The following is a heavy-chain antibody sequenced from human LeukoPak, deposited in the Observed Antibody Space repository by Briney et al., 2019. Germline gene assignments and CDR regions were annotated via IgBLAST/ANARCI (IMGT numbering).Heavy chain of an antibody. V-gene: IGHV1-8*03. D-gene: IGHD2-15*01. Sequence: ASVKVSCKASGYTFTSYGINWVRQATGQGLEWMAWMNPNSGYTGYAQKFQGRVTLTRDTSITTAFMELSSLRSDDTAVYYCARAGAVVDNWFDPWGQGTLVTVSS. CDR1: GYTFTSYG. CDR3: ARAGAVVDNWFDP. J-gene: IGHJ5*02. CDR2: MNPNSGYT.